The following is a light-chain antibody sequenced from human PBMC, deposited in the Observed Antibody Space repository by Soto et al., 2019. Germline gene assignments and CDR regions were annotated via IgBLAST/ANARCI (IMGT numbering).Light chain of an antibody. CDR1: QSVSSN. V-gene: IGKV3-20*01. CDR2: GAS. CDR3: HQYGSSPQT. Sequence: EIVMTQSPATLSVSPGERARLSRRASQSVSSNLAWYQQKPGQAPRLLIYGASSRATGIPDRFTGSGSGTDFTLTISRLEPEDFAVFYCHQYGSSPQTCGQGTKVDIK. J-gene: IGKJ1*01.